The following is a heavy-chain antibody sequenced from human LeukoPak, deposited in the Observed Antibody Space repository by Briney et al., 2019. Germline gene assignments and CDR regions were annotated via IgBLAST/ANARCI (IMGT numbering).Heavy chain of an antibody. Sequence: GGSLRLSCAASGFTVSSNFMSWVRQAPEKGLEWVSVIYSDGTTYYADSVKGRFTISRDNSKNTLYLQMNSLRAEDTAVYYCARPPGRTGAFDIRGQGTMVTVSS. J-gene: IGHJ3*02. CDR2: IYSDGTT. D-gene: IGHD1-14*01. CDR1: GFTVSSNF. V-gene: IGHV3-53*01. CDR3: ARPPGRTGAFDI.